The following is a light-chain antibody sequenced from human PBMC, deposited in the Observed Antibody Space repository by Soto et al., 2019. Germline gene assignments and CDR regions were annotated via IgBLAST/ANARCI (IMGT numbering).Light chain of an antibody. CDR1: QTLNIW. Sequence: DIQMTQSPFTLSASVGDRVTITCRASQTLNIWLAWYQQKPGKGPKLLIYRASSLETGVPSRFSGSGSGTEFTLNINRLQPDDFATYYCQQYKSDSRTFGQGTRVEV. J-gene: IGKJ1*01. V-gene: IGKV1-5*03. CDR3: QQYKSDSRT. CDR2: RAS.